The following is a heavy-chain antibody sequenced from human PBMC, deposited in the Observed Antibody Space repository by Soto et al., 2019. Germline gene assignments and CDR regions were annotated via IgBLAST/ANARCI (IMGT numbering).Heavy chain of an antibody. CDR2: ISYDGSNK. V-gene: IGHV3-30*03. CDR1: GFTFSSYG. CDR3: ARGISHAFDI. J-gene: IGHJ3*02. D-gene: IGHD6-13*01. Sequence: QVQLVESGGGVVQPGRSLRLSCAASGFTFSSYGMHWVRQAPGKGLEWVAVISYDGSNKYYADSVKGRFTISRDNSKNTLYLLMNSLRAEDTAVYYCARGISHAFDIWGQWTMVTVSS.